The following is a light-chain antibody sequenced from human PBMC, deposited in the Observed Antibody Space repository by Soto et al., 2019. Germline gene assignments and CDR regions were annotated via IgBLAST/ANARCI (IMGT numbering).Light chain of an antibody. V-gene: IGLV2-14*03. CDR2: DVS. CDR1: SSDVGGYRS. Sequence: QSALTQPASVSGSPGQSITISCTVTSSDVGGYRSVSWYQQHPGKVPKLIIYDVSYRPSGVSNRFSGSKSGNTASLTISGLQAEDEADYYCSSYTASVLFGGGTKLTVL. CDR3: SSYTASVL. J-gene: IGLJ2*01.